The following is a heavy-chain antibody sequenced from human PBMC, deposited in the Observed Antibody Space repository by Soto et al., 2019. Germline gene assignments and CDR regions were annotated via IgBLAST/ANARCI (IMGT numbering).Heavy chain of an antibody. J-gene: IGHJ4*02. Sequence: EVQLVESGGGLVQPGGSLRLSCAASGFTLSDHYMDWVRQAPGKGLEWIGRSRNKASRYTTEYAASVRGRFTISRDESDNSLYLQMNSLNTEDTAVYYCARPHDDGRSGAYFDYWGQGNLVTVSS. CDR3: ARPHDDGRSGAYFDY. CDR2: SRNKASRYTT. D-gene: IGHD4-17*01. V-gene: IGHV3-72*01. CDR1: GFTLSDHY.